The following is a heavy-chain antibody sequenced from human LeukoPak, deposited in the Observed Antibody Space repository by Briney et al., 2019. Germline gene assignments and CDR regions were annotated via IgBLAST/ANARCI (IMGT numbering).Heavy chain of an antibody. Sequence: ASVKVSCKASGYTFTGYYIHWVRQAPGQGLEWMGCINPNSGATNYAQKFQGRVTMTRDTSINTAYMALSRLMSGDTALYYCTRGWFRSDSSRGVDYWGQGTLVTVSS. CDR3: TRGWFRSDSSRGVDY. J-gene: IGHJ4*02. D-gene: IGHD2-15*01. V-gene: IGHV1-2*02. CDR1: GYTFTGYY. CDR2: INPNSGAT.